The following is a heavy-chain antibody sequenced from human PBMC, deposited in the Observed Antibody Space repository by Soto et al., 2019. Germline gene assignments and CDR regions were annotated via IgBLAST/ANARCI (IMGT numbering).Heavy chain of an antibody. Sequence: GGSLRLSCAASGFTFSSYSMNWVRQAPGKGLEWVSSISSSSSYTNYADSVKGRFTISRDNAKNSVDLQMKSLRAEDTAVYYCVRDAQRGGDYDYWGQGTLVTVSS. CDR3: VRDAQRGGDYDY. J-gene: IGHJ4*02. CDR1: GFTFSSYS. V-gene: IGHV3-21*01. CDR2: ISSSSSYT. D-gene: IGHD4-17*01.